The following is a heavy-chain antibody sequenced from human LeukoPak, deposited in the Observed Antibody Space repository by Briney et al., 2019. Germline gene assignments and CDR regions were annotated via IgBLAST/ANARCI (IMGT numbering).Heavy chain of an antibody. D-gene: IGHD6-13*01. J-gene: IGHJ3*02. CDR2: IYYSGST. CDR1: GGSISSGGYY. V-gene: IGHV4-31*03. CDR3: AREGIVAAGTMDGFDI. Sequence: PSHTLSLTCTVSGGSISSGGYYWSWIRQHPGKGLEWIGYIYYSGSTYYNPSLKSRVTISVDTSKNQFSLKLSSVTAADTAVYFCAREGIVAAGTMDGFDIWGQGTMVTVSS.